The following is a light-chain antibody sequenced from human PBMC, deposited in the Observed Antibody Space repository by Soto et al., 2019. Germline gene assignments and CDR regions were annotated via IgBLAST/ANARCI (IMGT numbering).Light chain of an antibody. CDR1: QSVSSTY. V-gene: IGKV3-20*01. CDR3: QQYGSSPQT. CDR2: GAS. Sequence: EIVLTQSPGTLSLSPGERATLSCRASQSVSSTYFAWYQQKPGQAPRLLIYGASSRATGIPDRFSGGGSGTDFTLTISRLEPEDFAVYYCQQYGSSPQTFGQGTKVDIK. J-gene: IGKJ2*01.